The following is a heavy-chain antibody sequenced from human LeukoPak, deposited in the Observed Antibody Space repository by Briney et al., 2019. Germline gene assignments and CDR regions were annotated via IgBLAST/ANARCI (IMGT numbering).Heavy chain of an antibody. CDR2: AFYSGGT. Sequence: SETLSLTCTVSGGSIGSYHWNWIRQPPGKGLEWIGIAFYSGGTNYNPSLKSRVAISGDTSKNQFALKLSSVTAADTAVYYCAASFSGYVLDYWGQGALVIVSS. CDR3: AASFSGYVLDY. CDR1: GGSIGSYH. J-gene: IGHJ4*02. V-gene: IGHV4-59*01. D-gene: IGHD5-12*01.